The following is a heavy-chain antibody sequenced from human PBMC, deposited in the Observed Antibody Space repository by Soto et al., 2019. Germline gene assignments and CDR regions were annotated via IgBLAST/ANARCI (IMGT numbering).Heavy chain of an antibody. CDR2: ISYDGSNK. Sequence: GGSLRLSCAASVFTFISYAMHWVRQAPGKGLEWVAVISYDGSNKYYADSVKGRFTISRDNSKNTLYLQMNSLRAEDTAVYYCAVDSVAALRGFDPWGQGTLVTVSS. D-gene: IGHD2-15*01. CDR1: VFTFISYA. J-gene: IGHJ5*02. CDR3: AVDSVAALRGFDP. V-gene: IGHV3-30-3*01.